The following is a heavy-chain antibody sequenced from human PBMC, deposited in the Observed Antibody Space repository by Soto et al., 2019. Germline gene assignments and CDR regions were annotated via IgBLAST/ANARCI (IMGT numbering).Heavy chain of an antibody. D-gene: IGHD1-7*01. CDR2: INPSRGST. Sequence: QVQLVQSGAEVKKPGASVKASCKASGYTFTSYYMHWVRQAPGQGLEWMGIINPSRGSTSYAQKVQGRVTLTRDTSTSTVYMELSSLRSEDTAVYYFANSGTTGVFDYWGQGTLVTVSS. V-gene: IGHV1-46*01. CDR1: GYTFTSYY. J-gene: IGHJ4*02. CDR3: ANSGTTGVFDY.